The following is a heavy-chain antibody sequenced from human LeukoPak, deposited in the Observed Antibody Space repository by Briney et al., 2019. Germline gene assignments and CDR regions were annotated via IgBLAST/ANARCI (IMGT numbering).Heavy chain of an antibody. CDR1: GFTFSSYS. CDR3: ARDGRDSSSKDYGMDV. CDR2: ISSSSSHI. Sequence: GGSLRLSCAASGFTFSSYSMNWVRQAPGKGLEWVSSISSSSSHIYYADSVKGRFTISRDNAKNSLYLQMNSLRAEDTAVYYCARDGRDSSSKDYGMDVWGQGTTVTVSS. V-gene: IGHV3-21*01. D-gene: IGHD6-13*01. J-gene: IGHJ6*02.